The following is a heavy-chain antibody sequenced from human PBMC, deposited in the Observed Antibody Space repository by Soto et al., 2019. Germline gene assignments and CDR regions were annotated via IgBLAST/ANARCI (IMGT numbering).Heavy chain of an antibody. Sequence: GGSLRLSCAASGFTFSSYSMNWVRQAPGKGLEWVSGINWNGGSTGYADSVKGRFTISRDNAKNSLYLQMNSLRAEDTALYYCARGYDSSGYYYVTAFDIWGQGTMVT. V-gene: IGHV3-20*04. CDR1: GFTFSSYS. CDR2: INWNGGST. D-gene: IGHD3-22*01. CDR3: ARGYDSSGYYYVTAFDI. J-gene: IGHJ3*02.